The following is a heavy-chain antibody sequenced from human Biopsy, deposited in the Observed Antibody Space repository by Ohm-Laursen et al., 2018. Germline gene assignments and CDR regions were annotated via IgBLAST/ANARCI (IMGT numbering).Heavy chain of an antibody. V-gene: IGHV4-61*01. CDR2: VYDSGST. D-gene: IGHD2-2*01. Sequence: PGTLSLTCSVSGDSISDSFHFWSWIRQPPGKGLEWIANVYDSGSTNYNPSLKSRVTISLDTSKNQFSLKLNSVTAADTAVYFCTRDVKRYCSGTSCYSGYFGMDVWGQGTTVTVSS. CDR1: GDSISDSFHF. CDR3: TRDVKRYCSGTSCYSGYFGMDV. J-gene: IGHJ6*02.